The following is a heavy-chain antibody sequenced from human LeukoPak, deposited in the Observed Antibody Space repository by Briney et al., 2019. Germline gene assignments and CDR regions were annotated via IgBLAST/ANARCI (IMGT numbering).Heavy chain of an antibody. CDR1: GFTFSSYS. V-gene: IGHV3-21*01. CDR2: ISSSSSYI. D-gene: IGHD3-22*01. Sequence: PGGSLRLSCAASGFTFSSYSMNWVRQAPEKGLEWVSSISSSSSYIYYADSVKGRFTISRDNAKNSLYLQMNSLRAEDTAVYYCARGYDSSGYYADWGQGTLVTVSS. J-gene: IGHJ4*02. CDR3: ARGYDSSGYYAD.